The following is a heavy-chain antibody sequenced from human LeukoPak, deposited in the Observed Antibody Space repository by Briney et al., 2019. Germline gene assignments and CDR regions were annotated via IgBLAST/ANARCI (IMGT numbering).Heavy chain of an antibody. CDR1: GYTFTGYY. CDR2: INPNSGGT. V-gene: IGHV1-2*02. Sequence: GASVKVSCKASGYTFTGYYMHWVRQAPGQGLEWMGWINPNSGGTNYAQKFQGRVTMTRDTSISTAYMELSRLRSDDTAVYYCARDPVAQAVAGGYFYMDVWGKGTTVTISS. D-gene: IGHD6-19*01. CDR3: ARDPVAQAVAGGYFYMDV. J-gene: IGHJ6*03.